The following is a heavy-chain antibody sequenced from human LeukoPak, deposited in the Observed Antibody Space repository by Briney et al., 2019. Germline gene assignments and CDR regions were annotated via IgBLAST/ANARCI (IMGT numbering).Heavy chain of an antibody. CDR1: GGSISSGNYS. J-gene: IGHJ3*02. Sequence: TSQTLSLTCAVSGGSISSGNYSWSWTRQPQGKGLEWIGYIFHSGITYYNPSLKTRVTISVDKSKNHLSLKLSSVTAADTAMYYCAREVRDTEVRGVHDAFDIWGQGTMVTVSS. V-gene: IGHV4-30-2*01. CDR3: AREVRDTEVRGVHDAFDI. CDR2: IFHSGIT. D-gene: IGHD3-10*01.